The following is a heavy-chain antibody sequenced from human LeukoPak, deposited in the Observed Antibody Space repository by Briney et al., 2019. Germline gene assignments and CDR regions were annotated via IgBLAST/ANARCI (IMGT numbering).Heavy chain of an antibody. CDR1: GGSFSGYY. CDR2: INHSGST. CDR3: ARVNGYSSSWYSYYYYYMDV. Sequence: SETLSLTCAVYGGSFSGYYWSWIRQPPGKGLEWIGEINHSGSTNYNPSLKSRVTISVDTSKNQFSLKLSSVTAADTAVYYCARVNGYSSSWYSYYYYYMDVWGKGTTVTVSS. J-gene: IGHJ6*03. D-gene: IGHD6-13*01. V-gene: IGHV4-34*01.